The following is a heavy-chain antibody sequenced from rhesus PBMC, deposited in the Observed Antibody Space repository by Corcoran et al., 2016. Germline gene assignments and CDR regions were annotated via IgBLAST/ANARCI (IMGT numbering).Heavy chain of an antibody. Sequence: QVQLQESGPGLVKPSETLSLTCAVSGYSIRTGYYWGWIRQPPGKRLEYIGYISGTSGRTDCNPSLKSRVTISQDTSKNQFSLKLSSVTAADTAVYYCARGYSGAYDYWGQGVLVTVSS. CDR2: ISGTSGRT. J-gene: IGHJ4*01. D-gene: IGHD6-25*01. CDR1: GYSIRTGYY. CDR3: ARGYSGAYDY. V-gene: IGHV4-99*02.